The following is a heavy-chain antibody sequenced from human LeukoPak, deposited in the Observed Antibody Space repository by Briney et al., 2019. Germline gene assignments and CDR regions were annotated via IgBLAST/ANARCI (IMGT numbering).Heavy chain of an antibody. Sequence: SETLSLTCTVSGGSISSSSYYWGWIRQPPGKGLEWIGSIYYSGSTYYNPSLKSRVTISVDTSKNQFSLELSSVTAADTAVYYCARAVAGTGDFDYWGQGTLVTVSS. V-gene: IGHV4-39*07. CDR3: ARAVAGTGDFDY. D-gene: IGHD6-19*01. J-gene: IGHJ4*02. CDR1: GGSISSSSYY. CDR2: IYYSGST.